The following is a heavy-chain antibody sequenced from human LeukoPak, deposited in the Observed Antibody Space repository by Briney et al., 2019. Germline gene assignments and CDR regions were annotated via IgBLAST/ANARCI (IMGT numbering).Heavy chain of an antibody. Sequence: SVKVSCKASGGTFSSYAISSVRQAPGQGLEWMGRIIPILGIANYAQEFQGRVTITADKSTSTAYMELSSVRSEDTAVYYCATNVVTAIFGDFDYWGQGTLVTVSS. CDR1: GGTFSSYA. V-gene: IGHV1-69*04. CDR3: ATNVVTAIFGDFDY. CDR2: IIPILGIA. J-gene: IGHJ4*02. D-gene: IGHD2-21*02.